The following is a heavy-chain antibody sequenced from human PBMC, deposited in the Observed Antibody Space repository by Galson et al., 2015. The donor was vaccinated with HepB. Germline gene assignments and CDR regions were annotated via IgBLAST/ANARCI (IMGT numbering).Heavy chain of an antibody. CDR2: ISNDGSTK. V-gene: IGHV3-30-3*01. CDR3: GRDRSGSYAIDL. D-gene: IGHD1-26*01. CDR1: GFTFSNYG. Sequence: SLRLSCAASGFTFSNYGMHWVRQAPGKGLEWVAEISNDGSTKYDADSVKGRFTISGDNSNNTLYLQMNSLRPEDTAIYYCGRDRSGSYAIDLWGQGTLVIVSS. J-gene: IGHJ5*02.